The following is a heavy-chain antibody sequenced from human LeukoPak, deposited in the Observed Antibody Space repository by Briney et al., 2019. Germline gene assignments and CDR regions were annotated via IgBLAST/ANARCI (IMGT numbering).Heavy chain of an antibody. CDR2: IYHSGST. CDR1: GGSISSSNW. V-gene: IGHV4-4*02. D-gene: IGHD3-10*01. Sequence: SETLSLTCAVSGGSISSSNWWSWVRQPPGKGLEWIGEIYHSGSTNYNPSLKSRVTMSVDTSKNQFSLKLSSVTAADTAVYYCARAYYSTSWFPHWGQGALVTVSS. J-gene: IGHJ5*02. CDR3: ARAYYSTSWFPH.